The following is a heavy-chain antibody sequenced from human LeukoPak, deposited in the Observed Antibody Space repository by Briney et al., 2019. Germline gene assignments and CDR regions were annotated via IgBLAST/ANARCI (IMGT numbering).Heavy chain of an antibody. CDR3: AKDYYSNYVSWFDP. J-gene: IGHJ5*02. CDR1: GFTFSSYS. CDR2: ISSSSSYI. D-gene: IGHD4-11*01. Sequence: GGSLRLSCAASGFTFSSYSMTWVRQAPGKGLEWVSSISSSSSYIYYADSVKGRLTISRDNSKNTLYLQMNSLRAEDTAVYYCAKDYYSNYVSWFDPWGQGTLVTVSS. V-gene: IGHV3-21*04.